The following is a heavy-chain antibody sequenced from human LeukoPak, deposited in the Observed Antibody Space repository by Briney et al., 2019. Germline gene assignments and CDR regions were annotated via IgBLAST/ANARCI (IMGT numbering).Heavy chain of an antibody. CDR2: IIPIFGTA. CDR1: GGTFSSYA. J-gene: IGHJ4*02. Sequence: SVKVSCKASGGTFSSYAISWVQQAPGQGLEWMGGIIPIFGTANYAQKFQGRVTITADESTSTAYMELSSLRSEDTAVYYCAREQYSGYDFGYWGQGTLVTVSS. V-gene: IGHV1-69*13. CDR3: AREQYSGYDFGY. D-gene: IGHD5-12*01.